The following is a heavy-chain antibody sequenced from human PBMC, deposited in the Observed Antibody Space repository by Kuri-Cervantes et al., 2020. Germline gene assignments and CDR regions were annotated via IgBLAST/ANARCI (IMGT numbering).Heavy chain of an antibody. D-gene: IGHD6-19*01. J-gene: IGHJ4*02. CDR3: ARDEVAVYY. V-gene: IGHV3-23*01. Sequence: GESLKISCAASGFTFSSYAMSWVRQAPGKGLEWVSAISGSGGSTYYADSVKGRFTISRDNAKNSLYLQMNSLRAEDTAVYYCARDEVAVYYWGQGTLVTVSS. CDR2: ISGSGGST. CDR1: GFTFSSYA.